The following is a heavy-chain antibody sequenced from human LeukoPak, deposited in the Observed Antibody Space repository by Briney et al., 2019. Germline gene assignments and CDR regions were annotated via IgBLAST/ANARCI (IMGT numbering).Heavy chain of an antibody. CDR2: INPNSGGT. J-gene: IGHJ4*02. CDR1: GYTFSDYY. Sequence: ASVRVSCKASGYTFSDYYMHWVRQAPGQGLEWMGWINPNSGGTNYAQKFQGRVTMTRDTSIGTAYMELSRLRSDDTAVYYCARGVRYSSSWRFDYWGQGTLVTVSS. V-gene: IGHV1-2*02. D-gene: IGHD6-13*01. CDR3: ARGVRYSSSWRFDY.